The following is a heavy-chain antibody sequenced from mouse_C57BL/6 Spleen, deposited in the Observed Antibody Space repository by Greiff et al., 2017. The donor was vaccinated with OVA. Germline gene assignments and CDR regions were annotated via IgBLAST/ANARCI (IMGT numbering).Heavy chain of an antibody. CDR2: IHPNSGST. CDR1: GYTFTSYW. D-gene: IGHD1-1*01. J-gene: IGHJ1*03. V-gene: IGHV1-64*01. CDR3: ARGGYYYGSSHWYFDV. Sequence: QVQLQQPGAELVKPGASVKLSCKASGYTFTSYWMHWVKQRPGQGLEWIGMIHPNSGSTNYNEKFKSKATLTVDKSSSTAYMQLSSLTSEDSAVYYCARGGYYYGSSHWYFDVWGTGTTVTVSS.